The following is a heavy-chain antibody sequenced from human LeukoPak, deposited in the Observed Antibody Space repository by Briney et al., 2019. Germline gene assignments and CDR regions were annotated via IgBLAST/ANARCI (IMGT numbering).Heavy chain of an antibody. D-gene: IGHD3-22*01. J-gene: IGHJ4*02. CDR2: ISGSGGST. Sequence: QPGGSLRLSCAASGFTFSIYAMSWVRQAPGKGLEWVSAISGSGGSTYYADSVKGRFTISRDNSKNTLYLQMNSLRAEDTAVYYCATGYYYDSSGYYYPFDDYWGQGTLVTVSS. V-gene: IGHV3-23*01. CDR1: GFTFSIYA. CDR3: ATGYYYDSSGYYYPFDDY.